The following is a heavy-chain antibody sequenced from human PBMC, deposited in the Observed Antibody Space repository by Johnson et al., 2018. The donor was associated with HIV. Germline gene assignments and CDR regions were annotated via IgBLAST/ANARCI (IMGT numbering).Heavy chain of an antibody. D-gene: IGHD5-24*01. CDR3: ARGEMATNPRVVAFDI. CDR2: IYSGGST. CDR1: GFTVTSNY. V-gene: IGHV3-66*03. Sequence: EVQLVESGGGLIQPGGSLRLSCAASGFTVTSNYMSWVRQAPGKGLEWVSVIYSGGSTYYADSVKGRFTISRDNSKNTLYLQMNSLRAEDTAVYYCARGEMATNPRVVAFDIWGQGTMVTVSS. J-gene: IGHJ3*02.